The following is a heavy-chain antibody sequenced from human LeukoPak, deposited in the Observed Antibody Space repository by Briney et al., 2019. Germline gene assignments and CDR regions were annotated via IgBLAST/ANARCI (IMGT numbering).Heavy chain of an antibody. Sequence: ASVKVSCKVSGYTLTELSMHCVRQAPGKGLEWTGGFDPEDGETIYAQKFQGRVTMTEDTSTDTAYMELSSLRSEDTAVYYCATLGRFTLNVNYYYYYGMDVWGQGTTVTVSS. CDR2: FDPEDGET. J-gene: IGHJ6*02. V-gene: IGHV1-24*01. CDR1: GYTLTELS. CDR3: ATLGRFTLNVNYYYYYGMDV.